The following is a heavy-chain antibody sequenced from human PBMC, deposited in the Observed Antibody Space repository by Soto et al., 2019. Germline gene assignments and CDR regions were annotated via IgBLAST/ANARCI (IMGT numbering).Heavy chain of an antibody. CDR2: ISGSGGST. CDR3: AKGDGYNQDYYYGMDV. D-gene: IGHD5-12*01. Sequence: EVQLLESGGGLVQPGGSLRLSCAASGFTFSSYAMSWVRQAPGKGLEWVSAISGSGGSTYYADSVKGRFTISRDNSKNTLYLQMNSLRAEDTAVYYCAKGDGYNQDYYYGMDVWGQGTTVTVSS. J-gene: IGHJ6*02. CDR1: GFTFSSYA. V-gene: IGHV3-23*01.